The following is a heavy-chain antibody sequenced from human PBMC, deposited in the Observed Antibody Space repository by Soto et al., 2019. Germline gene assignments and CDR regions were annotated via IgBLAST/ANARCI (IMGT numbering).Heavy chain of an antibody. J-gene: IGHJ6*02. D-gene: IGHD2-8*01. CDR3: ARIDRSASKIGV. V-gene: IGHV4-61*08. CDR2: IHHNATA. Sequence: QVQLQESGPGLLKPSETLSLTCTLSGDSVSSGASHWTWIRQSPGKGLEWIGYIHHNATADCNPSLKSRVSRSVDTSKNQFSLRLTSATTADTAVYYGARIDRSASKIGVWGQGTAVTVSS. CDR1: GDSVSSGASH.